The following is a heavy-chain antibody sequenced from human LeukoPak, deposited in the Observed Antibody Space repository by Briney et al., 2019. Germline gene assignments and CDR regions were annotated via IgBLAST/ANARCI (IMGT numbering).Heavy chain of an antibody. CDR2: IYTSGRT. CDR3: ARAPTGTYLDY. D-gene: IGHD2-8*02. CDR1: GGSINTNY. V-gene: IGHV4-4*07. J-gene: IGHJ4*02. Sequence: PSETLSLTCTVSGGSINTNYWSWVRQSAGKGLEWIGHIYTSGRTNSNPSLKSRVTMSIDKSKNQCPLKLNSVTAADTAVYYCARAPTGTYLDYWGQGTLVTVSS.